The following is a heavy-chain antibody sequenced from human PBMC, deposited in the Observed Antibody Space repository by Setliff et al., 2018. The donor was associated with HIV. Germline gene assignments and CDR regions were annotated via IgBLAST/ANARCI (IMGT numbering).Heavy chain of an antibody. V-gene: IGHV4-61*02. CDR2: IYTSGST. Sequence: SETLSLTCTVSGGSISSGSYYWSWIRQPAGKGLEWIGRIYTSGSTNYNPSLKSRVTISVDTSKNQFSLKLSSVTAADTAVYYCARSYYYDSSGYSSRYWFDPWGQETLVTVSS. J-gene: IGHJ5*02. CDR3: ARSYYYDSSGYSSRYWFDP. CDR1: GGSISSGSYY. D-gene: IGHD3-22*01.